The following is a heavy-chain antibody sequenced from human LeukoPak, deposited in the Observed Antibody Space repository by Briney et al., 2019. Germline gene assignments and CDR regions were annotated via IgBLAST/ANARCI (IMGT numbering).Heavy chain of an antibody. CDR2: ISDSSSYT. V-gene: IGHV3-21*01. D-gene: IGHD6-19*01. J-gene: IGHJ4*02. Sequence: KSGGSLRLSCAASGFTFSSYSMNWVRQAPGKGLEWVSSISDSSSYTYYADSLKGRFTISRDNAKNSLYLQMNSLRAEDTAVYYCARDKTVADLDYRGQGTLVTVSS. CDR3: ARDKTVADLDY. CDR1: GFTFSSYS.